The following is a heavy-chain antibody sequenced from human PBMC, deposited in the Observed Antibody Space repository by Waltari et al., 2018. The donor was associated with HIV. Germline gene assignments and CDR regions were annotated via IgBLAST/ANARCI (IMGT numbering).Heavy chain of an antibody. CDR2: IYTRGST. CDR3: ARNHCSGGSCYGAGYYFDY. CDR1: GGSISSYY. Sequence: QVQLQESGPGLVKPSETLSLTCTVSGGSISSYYWSWIRQPAGKGLEWIGRIYTRGSTNYNPSLKSRVTRAVDTSKNQFSLKLSSVTAADTAVYYCARNHCSGGSCYGAGYYFDYWGQGTLVTVSS. V-gene: IGHV4-4*07. J-gene: IGHJ4*02. D-gene: IGHD2-15*01.